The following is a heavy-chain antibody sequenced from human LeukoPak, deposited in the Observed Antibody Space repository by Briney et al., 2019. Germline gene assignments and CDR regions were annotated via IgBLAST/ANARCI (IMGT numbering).Heavy chain of an antibody. D-gene: IGHD3-22*01. CDR2: ISSSSSYI. J-gene: IGHJ4*02. Sequence: GSLRLSCAASGFTFSSYSMNWVRQAPGKGLEWVSSISSSSSYIYYADSVKGRFTISRDNAKSSLYLQMNSLRAEDTAVYYCAKLDSSGYSGFDYWGQGTLVTVSS. CDR1: GFTFSSYS. V-gene: IGHV3-21*04. CDR3: AKLDSSGYSGFDY.